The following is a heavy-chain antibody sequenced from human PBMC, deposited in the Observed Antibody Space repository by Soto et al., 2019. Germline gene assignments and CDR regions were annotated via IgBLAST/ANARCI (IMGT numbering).Heavy chain of an antibody. Sequence: QLLESGPGLVKPSETLSLTCTVSGGSISSSSYYWGWIRQPPGKGLEWIGSIYYSGSTYYNPSLKSRVTISVDTSKNQFSLKLSSVTAADTAVYYCARQRRWLNRRDIDYWGQGTLVTVSS. CDR3: ARQRRWLNRRDIDY. J-gene: IGHJ4*02. CDR1: GGSISSSSYY. CDR2: IYYSGST. V-gene: IGHV4-39*01. D-gene: IGHD4-17*01.